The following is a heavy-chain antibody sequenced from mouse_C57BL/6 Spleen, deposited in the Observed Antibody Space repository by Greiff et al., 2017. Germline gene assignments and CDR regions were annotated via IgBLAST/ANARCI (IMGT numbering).Heavy chain of an antibody. CDR3: ARRDGGFAY. CDR1: GFTFSSYG. D-gene: IGHD2-3*01. CDR2: ISSCGSYT. Sequence: DVQLVESGGDLVKPGGSLKLSCAASGFTFSSYGMSWVRQTPDKRLEWVATISSCGSYTYYPDSVKGRFTISRDNAKNTLYLQMSSLKSEDTAMYYCARRDGGFAYWGQGTLVTVSA. J-gene: IGHJ3*01. V-gene: IGHV5-6*02.